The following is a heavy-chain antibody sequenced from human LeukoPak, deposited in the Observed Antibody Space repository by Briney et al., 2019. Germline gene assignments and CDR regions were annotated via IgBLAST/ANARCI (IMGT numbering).Heavy chain of an antibody. D-gene: IGHD6-13*01. V-gene: IGHV4-39*07. Sequence: PSETLSLTCTVSGGSISSSSYYWGWIRQPPGKGLEWIGSIDYSGSTYYNPSLKSRVTISEDTSKNQFSLKLSSVTAADTAVYYCARGRPPRIAAAGMALRNYFDYWGQGTLVTVSS. J-gene: IGHJ4*02. CDR2: IDYSGST. CDR3: ARGRPPRIAAAGMALRNYFDY. CDR1: GGSISSSSYY.